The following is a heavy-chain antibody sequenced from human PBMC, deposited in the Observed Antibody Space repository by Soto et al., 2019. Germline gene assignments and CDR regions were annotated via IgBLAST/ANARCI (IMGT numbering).Heavy chain of an antibody. CDR3: AKDMNYYGSGSYYNPPPRGSPLDY. D-gene: IGHD3-10*01. V-gene: IGHV3-30*18. J-gene: IGHJ4*02. Sequence: QVQLVESGGGVVQPGRSLRLSCAASGFTFSSYGMHWVRQAPGKGLEWVAVISYDGSNKYYADSVKGRFTISRDNSKNTLYLQMNSLRAEDTAVYYCAKDMNYYGSGSYYNPPPRGSPLDYWVQGTLVTVSS. CDR2: ISYDGSNK. CDR1: GFTFSSYG.